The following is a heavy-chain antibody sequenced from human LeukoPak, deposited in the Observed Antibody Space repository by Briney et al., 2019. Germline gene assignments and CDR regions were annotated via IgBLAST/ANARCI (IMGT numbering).Heavy chain of an antibody. CDR2: INDSGGTT. CDR3: AKEPREYCGTTSCPNWIDP. D-gene: IGHD2-2*01. V-gene: IGHV3-23*01. J-gene: IGHJ5*02. CDR1: GVTYSSYA. Sequence: PGETLSLTCAPSGVTYSSYAKSGVHRPPGERRVWVLSINDSGGTTYYADSVKGRFTISRDNSKNTLYLQMSSLRVVETAVYYCAKEPREYCGTTSCPNWIDPWGQGTLVTVSS.